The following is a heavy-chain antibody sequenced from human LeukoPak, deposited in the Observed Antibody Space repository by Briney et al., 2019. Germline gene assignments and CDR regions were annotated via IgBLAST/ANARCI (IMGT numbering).Heavy chain of an antibody. Sequence: ASVKVSCKASGGTFSSYAISWVRQAPGQGLEWMGGIITIFGTANYAQKFQGRVTITADKSTSTAYMELSSLRFEDTAVYYCARGLLGGYYFDYWGQGTLVTVSS. CDR3: ARGLLGGYYFDY. V-gene: IGHV1-69*06. CDR2: IITIFGTA. CDR1: GGTFSSYA. D-gene: IGHD3-16*01. J-gene: IGHJ4*02.